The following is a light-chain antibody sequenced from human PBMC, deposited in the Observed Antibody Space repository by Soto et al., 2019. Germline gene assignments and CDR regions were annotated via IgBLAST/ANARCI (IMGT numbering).Light chain of an antibody. J-gene: IGKJ1*01. CDR2: GAS. V-gene: IGKV3-20*01. CDR3: QKYDNSPRT. CDR1: QSVSSSF. Sequence: EIVLTQSPGTLSLSPGERATLSCRASQSVSSSFLAWYQQKPGQAPRLLIYGASSRATGIPDSFSGSGSGTDFTLTISRLEPEDFAVYYCQKYDNSPRTFGQGTKVEI.